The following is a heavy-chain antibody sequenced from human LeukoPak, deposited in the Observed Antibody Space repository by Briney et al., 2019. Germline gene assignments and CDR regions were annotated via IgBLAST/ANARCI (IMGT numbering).Heavy chain of an antibody. J-gene: IGHJ5*02. CDR1: GGSFTNYY. V-gene: IGHV4-34*01. CDR2: INHSGDT. D-gene: IGHD1/OR15-1a*01. Sequence: SETLSLTCNVSGGSFTNYYWSWIRQTPEKGLEWIGQINHSGDTSYNPSLRSRATLSVDRSKNQFSLKVTSVTAADTGVYYCARGPGTVGLSPWGQGTLVTVSS. CDR3: ARGPGTVGLSP.